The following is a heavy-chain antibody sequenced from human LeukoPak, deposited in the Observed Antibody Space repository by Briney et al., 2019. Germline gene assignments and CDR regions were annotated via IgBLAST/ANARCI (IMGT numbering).Heavy chain of an antibody. CDR2: ISGSGANT. V-gene: IGHV3-23*01. J-gene: IGHJ4*02. Sequence: GGSLRLSCAASGFTFSRYAMNWVRQATGKGVEWVSVISGSGANTYYADSVKGRFTISRDNSKNTLYLQMNSLRAEDTAVYYCAKDWGMVREVITYYFDYWGQGTLVTVSS. CDR1: GFTFSRYA. D-gene: IGHD3-10*01. CDR3: AKDWGMVREVITYYFDY.